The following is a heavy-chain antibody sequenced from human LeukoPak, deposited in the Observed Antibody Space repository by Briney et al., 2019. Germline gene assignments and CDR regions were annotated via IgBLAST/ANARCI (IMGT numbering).Heavy chain of an antibody. CDR3: ARDRCSGGSCYPDPDAFDI. D-gene: IGHD2-15*01. CDR1: GFTFSSYS. J-gene: IGHJ3*02. V-gene: IGHV3-21*01. Sequence: GGSLGLSCAASGFTFSSYSMNWVRQAPGKGLEWVSSISSSSSYIYYADSVKGRFTISRDNAKNSLYLQMNSLRAEDTAVYYCARDRCSGGSCYPDPDAFDIWGQGTMVTVSS. CDR2: ISSSSSYI.